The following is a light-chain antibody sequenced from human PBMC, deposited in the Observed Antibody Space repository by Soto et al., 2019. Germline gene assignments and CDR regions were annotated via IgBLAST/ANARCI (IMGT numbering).Light chain of an antibody. CDR1: SSDVGGYNY. Sequence: QSVLTQPRSVSGSPGQSVTISCTGTSSDVGGYNYVSWYQQNPGKAPKLMIYDVSKRPSGVSDRLSGSKSANTASLIISGLQAEDEADYYCCSYAGNTLVVFGGGTQLTVL. J-gene: IGLJ2*01. CDR2: DVS. CDR3: CSYAGNTLVV. V-gene: IGLV2-11*01.